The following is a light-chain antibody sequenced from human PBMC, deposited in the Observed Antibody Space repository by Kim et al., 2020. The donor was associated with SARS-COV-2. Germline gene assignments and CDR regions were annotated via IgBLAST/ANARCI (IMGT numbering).Light chain of an antibody. CDR3: QTWDTGIRV. CDR1: SGHSTYA. J-gene: IGLJ3*02. Sequence: QLVLTQSPSASAPLGASVKLTCTLSSGHSTYAIAWHQQQPEKGPRYLMKVDSDGSHNKGDGIPDRFSGSSSGAERYLTISSLQSEDEADYYCQTWDTGIRVFGGGTKVTVL. V-gene: IGLV4-69*01. CDR2: VDSDGSH.